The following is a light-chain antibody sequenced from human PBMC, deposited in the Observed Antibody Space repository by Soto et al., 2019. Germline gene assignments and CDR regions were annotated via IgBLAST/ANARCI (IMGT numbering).Light chain of an antibody. CDR1: SSNIGSNT. CDR2: SNN. CDR3: AAWDDTLNGLV. V-gene: IGLV1-44*01. Sequence: QSVLTQPPSASGTPGQRVTISCSGGSSNIGSNTVNWYQQLPGTAPNLLIYSNNQRPSVVPDRFSGSKSGTSASLAISGLQSEDEADYYCAAWDDTLNGLVFGGGTKLTVL. J-gene: IGLJ2*01.